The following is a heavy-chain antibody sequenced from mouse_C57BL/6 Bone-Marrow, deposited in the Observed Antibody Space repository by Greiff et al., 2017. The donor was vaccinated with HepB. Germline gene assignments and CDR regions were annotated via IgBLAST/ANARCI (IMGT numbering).Heavy chain of an antibody. D-gene: IGHD2-3*01. CDR3: VREGGDGYYHWFAY. CDR2: IRSKSSNYAT. CDR1: GFTFNTYA. Sequence: EVMLVESGGGLVQPKGSLKLSCAASGFTFNTYAMHWVRQAPGKGLEWVARIRSKSSNYATYYADSVKDRFTISRDDSQSMLYLQMNNLKTEDTAMYYCVREGGDGYYHWFAYWGQGTLVTVSA. V-gene: IGHV10-3*01. J-gene: IGHJ3*01.